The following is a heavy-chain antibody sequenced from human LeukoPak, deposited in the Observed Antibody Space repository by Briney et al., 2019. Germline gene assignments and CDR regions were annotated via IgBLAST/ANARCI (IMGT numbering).Heavy chain of an antibody. J-gene: IGHJ4*02. V-gene: IGHV3-23*01. Sequence: GGSLRLSCAASGFTFSTYSLTWVRQGPGKGLEWVSSIYPSGDGTFYADSVKGRFTISRDNSKNTLYLQMSSLRTEDTAIYYCAKDVVPDSGWDLDYWGQGTLVTVSS. CDR2: IYPSGDGT. CDR3: AKDVVPDSGWDLDY. D-gene: IGHD6-19*01. CDR1: GFTFSTYS.